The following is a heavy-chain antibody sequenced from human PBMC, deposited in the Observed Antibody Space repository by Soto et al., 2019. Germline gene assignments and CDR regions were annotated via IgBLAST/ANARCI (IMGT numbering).Heavy chain of an antibody. V-gene: IGHV1-45*02. CDR1: GNTFTYRY. CDR3: ASGGAGSGPFTWELPDH. J-gene: IGHJ4*02. Sequence: QMQLVQSGAEVKKPGSTVTVSCKALGNTFTYRYLHWVRQAPGQALEWMGWITHCSGDVHYAQKFQERVNITRDRSINTAYMRMSSLRSEDTARYYCASGGAGSGPFTWELPDHWGQGTLVTVSS. CDR2: ITHCSGDV. D-gene: IGHD1-26*01.